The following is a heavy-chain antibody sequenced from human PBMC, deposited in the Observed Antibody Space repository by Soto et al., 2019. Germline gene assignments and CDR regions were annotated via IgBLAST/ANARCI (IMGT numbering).Heavy chain of an antibody. J-gene: IGHJ3*02. CDR1: GFTFTSSA. D-gene: IGHD4-17*01. CDR3: AALPHYGDYVSEAFDI. Sequence: SVKVSCKASGFTFTSSAMQWVRQARGQRLEWIGWIVVGSGNTNYAQKFQERVTITRDMSTSTAYMELSSLRSEDTAVYYCAALPHYGDYVSEAFDIWGQGTMVTVSS. CDR2: IVVGSGNT. V-gene: IGHV1-58*02.